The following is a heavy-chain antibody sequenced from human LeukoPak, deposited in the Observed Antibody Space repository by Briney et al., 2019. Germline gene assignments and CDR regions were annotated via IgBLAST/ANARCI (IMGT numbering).Heavy chain of an antibody. J-gene: IGHJ5*02. CDR1: GFTFSSYA. CDR3: ATSPDIVATIPWFDP. Sequence: GRSLRLSCAASGFTFSSYAMHWVRQAPGKGLEWVAVISYDGSNKYYADSVKGRFTISRDNAKNSLYLQMNSLRAEDTAVYYCATSPDIVATIPWFDPWGQGTLVTVSS. CDR2: ISYDGSNK. V-gene: IGHV3-30*04. D-gene: IGHD5-12*01.